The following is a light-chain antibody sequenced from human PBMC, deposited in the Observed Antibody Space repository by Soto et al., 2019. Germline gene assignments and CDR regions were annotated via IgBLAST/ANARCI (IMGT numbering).Light chain of an antibody. J-gene: IGKJ1*01. Sequence: DIQMSQSPSSVSASVGDRVTITCRASQDIGNWVLWYQQKPGKAPKLLIFGASSLQSGVPSRFSGHRSGTDFTLSVSSLKPGDSSIYFSQQGYSVPPTFGQGTKVEI. CDR3: QQGYSVPPT. CDR2: GAS. CDR1: QDIGNW. V-gene: IGKV1-12*01.